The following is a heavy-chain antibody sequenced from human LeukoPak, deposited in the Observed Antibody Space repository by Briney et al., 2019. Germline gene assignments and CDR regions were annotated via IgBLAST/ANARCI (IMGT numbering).Heavy chain of an antibody. Sequence: ETLSLTCGXXGGSFRNYYWSCIRQSPGKGLEWIGEINQSGRTNYNPSLKTRLTISVDTAKTLFSLNLTSMTAADTATYYCAVRDGHSTSSGDTWGQGTLVTVSS. J-gene: IGHJ5*02. CDR2: INQSGRT. D-gene: IGHD6-6*01. V-gene: IGHV4-34*01. CDR3: AVRDGHSTSSGDT. CDR1: GGSFRNYY.